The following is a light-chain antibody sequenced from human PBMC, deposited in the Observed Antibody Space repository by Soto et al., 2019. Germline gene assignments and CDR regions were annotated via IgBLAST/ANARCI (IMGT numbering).Light chain of an antibody. V-gene: IGLV1-44*01. CDR1: GSNIGSNT. Sequence: QSVLTQPPSASGTPGQRITISCSGSGSNIGSNTVTWYQQLPRTAPKFLIYTNNQRPSGVPDRCSGSKSGTSASLAISGLQSGDGADYYCATWDDSLNGYVFGTGTKVTVL. CDR2: TNN. CDR3: ATWDDSLNGYV. J-gene: IGLJ1*01.